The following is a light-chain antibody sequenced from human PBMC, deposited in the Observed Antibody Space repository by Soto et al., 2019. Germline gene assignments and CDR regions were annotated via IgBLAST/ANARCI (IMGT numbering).Light chain of an antibody. CDR3: GTWDSSLRVYV. V-gene: IGLV1-51*01. Sequence: QSVLTQPPSVSAAPGHEVTISCSGSSSNIGTYYVSWYQQLPGTAPKLLIYDNNKRPSGIPVRFSGSKSGASATLGIAGLQTGDEADYYCGTWDSSLRVYVFGTGTKLTVL. J-gene: IGLJ1*01. CDR2: DNN. CDR1: SSNIGTYY.